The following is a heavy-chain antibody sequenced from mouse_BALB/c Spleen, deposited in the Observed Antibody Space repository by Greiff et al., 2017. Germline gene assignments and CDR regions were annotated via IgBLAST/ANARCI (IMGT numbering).Heavy chain of an antibody. CDR3: ARGGNDNWYFDD. D-gene: IGHD2-2*01. Sequence: QVQLQQSGPELVKPGASVKISCEASGYTFTDYFMNWVKQTPGKGLEWIGWIYPGSGNTKYNEKFKGKATLTVDTSSSTAYMQLSSLTSGDAAVDFCARGGNDNWYFDDWGAGTTVTVSS. J-gene: IGHJ1*01. CDR2: IYPGSGNT. V-gene: IGHV1-84*02. CDR1: GYTFTDYF.